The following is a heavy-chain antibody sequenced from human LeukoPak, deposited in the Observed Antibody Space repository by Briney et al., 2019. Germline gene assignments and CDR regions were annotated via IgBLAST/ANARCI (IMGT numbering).Heavy chain of an antibody. CDR2: VSYSGTT. Sequence: SETLSLTCTASGGALSSDYWSWIRQPPGKGLEWIGYVSYSGTTNYNPSLSSRLTISLDTPKNRFSLNLYPVTAADTAIYFCARYIRGQDYYIVVWGKESTVAVSS. D-gene: IGHD1-14*01. CDR1: GGALSSDY. CDR3: ARYIRGQDYYIVV. J-gene: IGHJ6*03. V-gene: IGHV4-59*01.